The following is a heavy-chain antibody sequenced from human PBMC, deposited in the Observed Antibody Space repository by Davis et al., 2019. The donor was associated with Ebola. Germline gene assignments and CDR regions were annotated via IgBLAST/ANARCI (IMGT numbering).Heavy chain of an antibody. J-gene: IGHJ6*02. CDR3: ARMGRCGGGNCREDV. CDR1: GGSISSYY. CDR2: IYYSGNT. V-gene: IGHV4-59*01. D-gene: IGHD2-15*01. Sequence: PSETLSLTCTVSGGSISSYYWSWIRQPPGKGLEWIGYIYYSGNTNYNPSLKSRATISVDTSKNQFSLKLSSVTAADTAMYYCARMGRCGGGNCREDVWGQGTTVTVSS.